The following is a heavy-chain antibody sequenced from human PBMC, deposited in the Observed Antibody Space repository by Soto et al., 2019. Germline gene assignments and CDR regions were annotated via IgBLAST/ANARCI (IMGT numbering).Heavy chain of an antibody. CDR2: ISYDGSNK. V-gene: IGHV3-30-3*01. Sequence: QVQLVESGGGVVQPGRSLRLSCAASGFTFSSYAMHWVRQAPGKGLEWVAVISYDGSNKYYADSVKGRFTISRDNSKNTLYLQMNSLRAEDTAVYYCARGGRVVPAPNDYWGQGTLVTVSS. J-gene: IGHJ4*02. D-gene: IGHD2-2*01. CDR1: GFTFSSYA. CDR3: ARGGRVVPAPNDY.